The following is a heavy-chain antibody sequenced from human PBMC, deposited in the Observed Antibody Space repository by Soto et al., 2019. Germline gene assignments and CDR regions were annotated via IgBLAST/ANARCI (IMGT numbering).Heavy chain of an antibody. D-gene: IGHD5-18*01. Sequence: SETLSLTCTVSGGSISSYYWSWIRQPPGKGLEWIGYIYYSGSTNYNPSLKSRVTISVDTSKNQFSLKLSSVTAADTAVYYCARGYSYGYYYYGMDVWGQGTTVTVSS. CDR1: GGSISSYY. CDR2: IYYSGST. CDR3: ARGYSYGYYYYGMDV. V-gene: IGHV4-59*01. J-gene: IGHJ6*02.